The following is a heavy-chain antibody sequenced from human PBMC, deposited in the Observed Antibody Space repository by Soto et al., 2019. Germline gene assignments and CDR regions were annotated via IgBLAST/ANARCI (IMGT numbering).Heavy chain of an antibody. CDR3: VSWVSAHFDY. D-gene: IGHD3-16*01. V-gene: IGHV3-23*01. CDR1: RYAFKSHG. Sequence: GGSLRLSCAASRYAFKSHGLSWVRQAPGKGLEWVSTIDSSGVNTHYADSVKGRFTISRDNSRNTLHLQMHDLRADDTALYYCVSWVSAHFDYLGQGTVVTVSS. J-gene: IGHJ4*02. CDR2: IDSSGVNT.